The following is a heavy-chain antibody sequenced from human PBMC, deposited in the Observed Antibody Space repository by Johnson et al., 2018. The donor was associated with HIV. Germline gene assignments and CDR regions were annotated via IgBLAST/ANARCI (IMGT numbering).Heavy chain of an antibody. V-gene: IGHV3-30*04. CDR1: GFTFSSYA. D-gene: IGHD2-15*01. CDR3: TTPGDRWYTLVGEAAFDI. J-gene: IGHJ3*02. Sequence: QVQLVESGGGVVQPGRSLRLSCAASGFTFSSYAMHWVRQAPGKGLEWVAVISYDGSNKYYADSVKGRFTISRDNSKDTLYLQMTGLKTEDTAVYYCTTPGDRWYTLVGEAAFDIWGQGTMVTVSS. CDR2: ISYDGSNK.